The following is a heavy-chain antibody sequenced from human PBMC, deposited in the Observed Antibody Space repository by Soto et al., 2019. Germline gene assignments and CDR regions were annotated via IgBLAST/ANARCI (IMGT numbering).Heavy chain of an antibody. V-gene: IGHV5-10-1*01. Sequence: PGESLKISCKGSGYSFTSYWISWVRQMPGKGLEWVGRIDPSDSYTNYSPSFQGHVTISADKSISTAYLQWSSLKASDTAMYYCARHTVKDYYYYGMDVWGQGTTVTVSS. CDR3: ARHTVKDYYYYGMDV. D-gene: IGHD4-4*01. J-gene: IGHJ6*02. CDR1: GYSFTSYW. CDR2: IDPSDSYT.